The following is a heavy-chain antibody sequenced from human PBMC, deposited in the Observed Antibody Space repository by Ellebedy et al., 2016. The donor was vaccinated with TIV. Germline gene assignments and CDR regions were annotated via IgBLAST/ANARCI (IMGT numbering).Heavy chain of an antibody. J-gene: IGHJ3*02. V-gene: IGHV3-23*01. D-gene: IGHD3-10*01. CDR2: ISGSGGST. CDR1: GFTFSSYA. Sequence: GESLKISXAASGFTFSSYAMSWVRQAPGKGLEWVSAISGSGGSTYYADSVKGRFTISRDNSKNTLYLQMNSLRAEDTAVYYCARDQDYGSGSLDAFDIWGQGTMVTVSS. CDR3: ARDQDYGSGSLDAFDI.